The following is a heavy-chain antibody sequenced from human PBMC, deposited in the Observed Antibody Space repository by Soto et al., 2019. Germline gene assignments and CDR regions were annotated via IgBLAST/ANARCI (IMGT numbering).Heavy chain of an antibody. CDR2: INAGNGNT. J-gene: IGHJ6*02. CDR1: GYTFTSYA. V-gene: IGHV1-3*01. D-gene: IGHD3-22*01. CDR3: ARDMYYYDSSGYHHYYYGMDV. Sequence: QVQLVQSGAEVKKPGASVKVSCKASGYTFTSYAMHWVRQAAGQRLEWMGWINAGNGNTKYSQKFQGRVTITRDTSASTVYMELSSLRSEDTSVYYCARDMYYYDSSGYHHYYYGMDVWGQGTTVTVSS.